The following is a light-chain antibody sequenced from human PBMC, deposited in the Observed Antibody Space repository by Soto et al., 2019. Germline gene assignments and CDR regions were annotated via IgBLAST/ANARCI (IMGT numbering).Light chain of an antibody. CDR3: QQYNNWPPT. V-gene: IGKV3-15*01. CDR1: QSVSSN. CDR2: AVS. Sequence: EVVMTQSPATLSVSPGERATLSCRASQSVSSNLAWYQQKPGKAPRFLIYAVSTRATGIPARFSGSGSGTEFTLTISSLQSEDFAAYYCQQYNNWPPTFGQGTRLEIK. J-gene: IGKJ5*01.